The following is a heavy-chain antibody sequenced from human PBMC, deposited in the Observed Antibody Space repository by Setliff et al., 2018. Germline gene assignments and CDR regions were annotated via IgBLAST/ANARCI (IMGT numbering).Heavy chain of an antibody. D-gene: IGHD2-21*01. J-gene: IGHJ6*02. Sequence: GGSLRLSCAASGFTFSSYGMHWVRQAPGKGLVWVSRINTDGSSTSYADSVKGRFTISRDNAKNTLYLQMNSLRAEDTAVYYCARAFLIVPQAYYGMDVWGQGTTVTVSS. CDR1: GFTFSSYG. CDR3: ARAFLIVPQAYYGMDV. V-gene: IGHV3-74*01. CDR2: INTDGSST.